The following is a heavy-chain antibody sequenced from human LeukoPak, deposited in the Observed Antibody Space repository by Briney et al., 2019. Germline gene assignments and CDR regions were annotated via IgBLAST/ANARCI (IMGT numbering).Heavy chain of an antibody. CDR2: VYYTGGT. Sequence: PSETLSLTCNVSGGSISNYFWSWIRQTPGKGLEWIGYVYYTGGTNYNPSLQTRVTMSVDTSSNQFSLKLSSVTAADTAVYYCARGQDFWSGFPQTWFEPWGQGILVTVSS. V-gene: IGHV4-59*01. CDR3: ARGQDFWSGFPQTWFEP. CDR1: GGSISNYF. D-gene: IGHD3-3*01. J-gene: IGHJ5*02.